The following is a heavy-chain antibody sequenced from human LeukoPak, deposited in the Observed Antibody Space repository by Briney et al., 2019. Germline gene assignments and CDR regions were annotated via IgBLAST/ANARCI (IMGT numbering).Heavy chain of an antibody. D-gene: IGHD2-21*02. CDR1: GFTFSNYW. CDR2: ISSGGDSI. Sequence: PGGSLRLSCAASGFTFSNYWMSWVRQAPGKGLDWVSIISSGGDSIYYADSVKGRFTTSRDNSKKTLYLQMNSLRAEDTALYYCANDLVGTGAFDIWGRGTMVTVSS. V-gene: IGHV3-23*01. J-gene: IGHJ3*02. CDR3: ANDLVGTGAFDI.